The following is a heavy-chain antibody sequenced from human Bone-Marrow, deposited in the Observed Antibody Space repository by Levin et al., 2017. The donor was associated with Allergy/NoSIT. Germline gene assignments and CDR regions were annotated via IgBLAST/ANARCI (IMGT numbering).Heavy chain of an antibody. J-gene: IGHJ6*02. CDR1: GFSFSNYG. Sequence: GGSLRLSCAASGFSFSNYGLHWVRQAPGKGLEWVAVISYDGGKQYYADSVKDRFTISRDNSKNTLYLQMSSLKPEDTAVYYCAKGIKATTPGVYNFCLYGMDVWGQGTTVTVSS. V-gene: IGHV3-30*18. CDR2: ISYDGGKQ. D-gene: IGHD1-7*01. CDR3: AKGIKATTPGVYNFCLYGMDV.